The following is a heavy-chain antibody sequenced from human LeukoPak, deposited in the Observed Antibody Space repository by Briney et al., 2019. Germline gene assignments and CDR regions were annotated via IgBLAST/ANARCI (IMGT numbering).Heavy chain of an antibody. J-gene: IGHJ2*01. CDR1: GFSFSSAA. Sequence: GGSLRLSCAASGFSFSSAAMTWVRQAPGKGMEWVSLIGTIGYSTYYADSVKGRFTISRDNSKNTLYLQMNSLRAEDTAVYYCAKGKGYYDSSGYHPYYWYFDLWGRGTLVTVSS. D-gene: IGHD3-22*01. V-gene: IGHV3-23*01. CDR2: IGTIGYST. CDR3: AKGKGYYDSSGYHPYYWYFDL.